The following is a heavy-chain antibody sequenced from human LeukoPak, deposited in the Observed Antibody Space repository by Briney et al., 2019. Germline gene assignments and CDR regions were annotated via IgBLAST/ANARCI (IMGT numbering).Heavy chain of an antibody. J-gene: IGHJ4*02. CDR2: ISGSGGST. CDR1: GFTFSSYA. V-gene: IGHV3-23*01. D-gene: IGHD4-23*01. CDR3: AKKAGPAYGGNKPEQ. Sequence: GGSLRLSCAASGFTFSSYAMSWVRQAPGKGLEWVSAISGSGGSTYYADSVKGRFTISRDNSKNTLYLQMNSLRAEDTTVYYRAKKAGPAYGGNKPEQWGPGTLVHVSS.